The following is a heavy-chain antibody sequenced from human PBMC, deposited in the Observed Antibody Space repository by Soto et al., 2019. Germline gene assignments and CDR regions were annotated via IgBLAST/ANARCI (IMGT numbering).Heavy chain of an antibody. V-gene: IGHV3-23*01. CDR2: ISGSGGST. CDR1: GFTFSSYA. Sequence: GGSLRLSCAASGFTFSSYAMSWVRQAPGKGLEWVSAISGSGGSTYYADSVKGRFTISRDNSKNTLYLQMNSLRAEDTAVYYCAKDLGRWTYYDFWSGQIYFDYWGQGTLVTVSS. J-gene: IGHJ4*02. CDR3: AKDLGRWTYYDFWSGQIYFDY. D-gene: IGHD3-3*01.